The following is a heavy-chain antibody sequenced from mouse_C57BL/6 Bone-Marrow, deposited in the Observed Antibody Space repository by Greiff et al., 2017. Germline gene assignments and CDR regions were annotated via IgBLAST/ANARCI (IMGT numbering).Heavy chain of an antibody. CDR1: EYEFPSHD. D-gene: IGHD1-1*01. V-gene: IGHV5-2*01. Sequence: EVKVVESGGGLVQPGESLKLSCESNEYEFPSHDMSWVRKTPEKRLELVAAINSDGGSTYYPDTMERRFIISRDNTKKTLYLQMSSLRSEDTALYYCARHSYYYGSSPYWYFDVWGTGTTVTVSS. J-gene: IGHJ1*03. CDR2: INSDGGST. CDR3: ARHSYYYGSSPYWYFDV.